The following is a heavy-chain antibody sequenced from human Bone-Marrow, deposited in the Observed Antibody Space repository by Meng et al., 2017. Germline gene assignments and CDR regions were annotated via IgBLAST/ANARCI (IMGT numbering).Heavy chain of an antibody. CDR1: GFTFSSYA. CDR2: ISGSGGST. D-gene: IGHD2-21*02. V-gene: IGHV3-23*01. Sequence: GESLKISCAASGFTFSSYAMSWVRQAPGKGLEWVSAISGSGGSTYYADSVKGRFTISRDNSKNTLYLQMNSLRAEDTAVYYCAKVRGAYCGGDCYLDAFDIWGQGTMVTVSS. J-gene: IGHJ3*02. CDR3: AKVRGAYCGGDCYLDAFDI.